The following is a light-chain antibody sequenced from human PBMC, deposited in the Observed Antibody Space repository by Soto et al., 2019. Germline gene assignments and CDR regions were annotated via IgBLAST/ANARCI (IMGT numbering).Light chain of an antibody. CDR3: SSYAISSTLV. Sequence: QSVLTQPASVSGSPGQSITISCTGTSSDVGGYNYVSWYQHYPGKAPKLMIYDVSNRPSGVSNRFSGSKSGNTASLTISGLQAEDEADYYCSSYAISSTLVFGGGTKLTVL. J-gene: IGLJ2*01. CDR1: SSDVGGYNY. V-gene: IGLV2-14*03. CDR2: DVS.